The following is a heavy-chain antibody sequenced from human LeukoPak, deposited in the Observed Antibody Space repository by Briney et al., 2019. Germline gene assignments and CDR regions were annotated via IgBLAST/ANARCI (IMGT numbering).Heavy chain of an antibody. CDR3: ANTFYDSSGYYTDDY. V-gene: IGHV3-30*18. CDR1: GFTFSSYG. Sequence: GGALRLSCAASGFTFSSYGMHWVRQAPGKGLEWVAVISYDGSNKYYADSVKGRFTISRDNSKNTLYLQMNSLRAEDTAVYYCANTFYDSSGYYTDDYWGQGTLVTVSS. CDR2: ISYDGSNK. J-gene: IGHJ4*02. D-gene: IGHD3-22*01.